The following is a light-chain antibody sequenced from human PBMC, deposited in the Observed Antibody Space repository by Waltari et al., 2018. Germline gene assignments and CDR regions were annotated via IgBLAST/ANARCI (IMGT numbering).Light chain of an antibody. CDR1: QSVSRN. V-gene: IGKV3-15*01. Sequence: EIVMTQSPATLSVSPGERATLSCRASQSVSRNLAWYQQKPGQAPGHLIYDASTRATGRPARVSGSGSGTEFTLTISSPQSEDFAVYYCQQYNNWPRTFGQGTKLEIK. CDR3: QQYNNWPRT. J-gene: IGKJ2*01. CDR2: DAS.